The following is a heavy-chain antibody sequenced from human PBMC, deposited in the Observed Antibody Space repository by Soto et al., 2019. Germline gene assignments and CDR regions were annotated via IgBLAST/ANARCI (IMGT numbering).Heavy chain of an antibody. J-gene: IGHJ4*02. V-gene: IGHV3-23*01. CDR3: AGPGYSSQDY. D-gene: IGHD5-18*01. CDR1: GFTFSSFA. CDR2: ISGSGDST. Sequence: AGGSLRLSCAASGFTFSSFALSWVRQAPGKGLEWVSAISGSGDSTDYADSVKGRFTISRDNSKNTLYLQMNRLRAEDTAVYYCAGPGYSSQDYWGQGALVTVSS.